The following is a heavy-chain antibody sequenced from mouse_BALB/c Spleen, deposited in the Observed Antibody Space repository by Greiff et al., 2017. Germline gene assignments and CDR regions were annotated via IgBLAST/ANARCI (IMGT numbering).Heavy chain of an antibody. Sequence: VQLQQSGAELVKPGASVKLSCTASGFNIKDTYMHWVKQRPEQGLEWIGRIDPANGNTKYDPKFQGKATITADTSSSTAYLQLSSLTSEDTAVYYCALYYGSFFDYWGQGTTLTVSS. V-gene: IGHV14-3*02. CDR3: ALYYGSFFDY. J-gene: IGHJ2*01. CDR2: IDPANGNT. D-gene: IGHD1-1*01. CDR1: GFNIKDTY.